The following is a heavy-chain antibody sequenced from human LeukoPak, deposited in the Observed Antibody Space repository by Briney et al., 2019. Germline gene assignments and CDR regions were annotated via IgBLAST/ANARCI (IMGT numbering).Heavy chain of an antibody. CDR1: EFSFSSYG. CDR3: ARARNNYDSSGFSALDY. CDR2: IWYDGTNK. J-gene: IGHJ4*02. D-gene: IGHD3-22*01. Sequence: PGGSLRLSCAASEFSFSSYGMHWVRRAPGKGLQWVASIWYDGTNKYHADSVKGRFTISRDNSKSTLYLQMNSLRAEDTAVYYCARARNNYDSSGFSALDYWGQGTLVTVSS. V-gene: IGHV3-33*01.